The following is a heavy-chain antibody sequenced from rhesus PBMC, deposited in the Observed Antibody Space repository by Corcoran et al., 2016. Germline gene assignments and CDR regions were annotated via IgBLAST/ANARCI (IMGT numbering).Heavy chain of an antibody. CDR1: GFTFSSYW. Sequence: EVQLVASGGGLVQPGGSLRLSCAASGFTFSSYWMYWVSQAPGKGLEVVSRISSDGIVTYYADAVKGRLTSSIENAKNTLYLQMDSLRAEDTAGYDCARFNRNHFDYWGQGVLVTVSS. CDR3: ARFNRNHFDY. D-gene: IGHD1-26*01. J-gene: IGHJ4*01. CDR2: ISSDGIVT. V-gene: IGHV3S19*01.